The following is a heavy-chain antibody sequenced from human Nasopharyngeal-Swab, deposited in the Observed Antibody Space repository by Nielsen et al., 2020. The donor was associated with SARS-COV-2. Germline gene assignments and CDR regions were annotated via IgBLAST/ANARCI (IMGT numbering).Heavy chain of an antibody. Sequence: SVKVSCKASGGTFSSYAISWVRQAPGQGLEWMGGIIPIFGTAIYAQKFQGRVTITADKSTSTAYMELSSLRSEDTAVYYCARERTPRPPGIVVGLDAFDIWGQGTMVTVSS. J-gene: IGHJ3*02. V-gene: IGHV1-69*06. CDR2: IIPIFGTA. CDR3: ARERTPRPPGIVVGLDAFDI. D-gene: IGHD3-22*01. CDR1: GGTFSSYA.